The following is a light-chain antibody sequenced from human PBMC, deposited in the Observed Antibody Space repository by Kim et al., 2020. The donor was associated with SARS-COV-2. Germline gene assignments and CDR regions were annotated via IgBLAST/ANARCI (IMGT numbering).Light chain of an antibody. CDR1: QSVSIH. V-gene: IGKV1-39*01. J-gene: IGKJ2*03. Sequence: SASVGDRVTNSCRASQSVSIHVNWYKHKSGKATRLLIYTGSTLQTGVPSRFSGSGSGTGFTLTINGLQPEDFGSYYCQQTFSTQYSFGQGTKLEI. CDR3: QQTFSTQYS. CDR2: TGS.